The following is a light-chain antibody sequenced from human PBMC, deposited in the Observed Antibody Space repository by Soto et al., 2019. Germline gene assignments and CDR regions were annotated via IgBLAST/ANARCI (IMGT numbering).Light chain of an antibody. CDR3: QQLDSSPRT. V-gene: IGKV3-20*01. CDR1: QSVSSSY. CDR2: SAS. J-gene: IGKJ1*01. Sequence: EIVLTRSPGTLSLSPGERATLSCRTSQSVSSSYLAWYQQKPGQAPRLLISSASCRHSGVPARFSGSGSGTEFTLTISSLQPEDFAAYYCQQLDSSPRTFGQGTKVDIK.